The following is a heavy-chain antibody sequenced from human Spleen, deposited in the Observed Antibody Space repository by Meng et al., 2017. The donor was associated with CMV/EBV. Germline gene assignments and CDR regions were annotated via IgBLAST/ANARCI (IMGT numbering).Heavy chain of an antibody. D-gene: IGHD4-17*01. CDR3: ARYGPRRRPPFDP. CDR2: IYTSGST. J-gene: IGHJ5*02. CDR1: VVSISIYY. Sequence: QVQRQEPAPALVSPPEPSSLTVPGSVVSISIYYWSWIRQPAGKGLEWIGRIYTSGSTNHNPSLKSRVTMSVDTSKNQFSLKLSSVTAVDTAVYYCARYGPRRRPPFDPWGQGTLVTVSS. V-gene: IGHV4-4*07.